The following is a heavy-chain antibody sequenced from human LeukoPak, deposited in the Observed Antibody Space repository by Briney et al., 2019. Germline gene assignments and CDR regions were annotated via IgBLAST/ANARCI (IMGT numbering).Heavy chain of an antibody. Sequence: SETLSLTCTVSGGSISSSGYYWGWIRQPPGKGLEWIGSIYYSGSTYYNPSLKSRVTISVDTSKNQFSLKLSSVTAADTAVYYCARGYHYYDAAYYFDYWGQGTLVTVSS. CDR1: GGSISSSGYY. CDR3: ARGYHYYDAAYYFDY. D-gene: IGHD3-22*01. V-gene: IGHV4-39*07. J-gene: IGHJ4*02. CDR2: IYYSGST.